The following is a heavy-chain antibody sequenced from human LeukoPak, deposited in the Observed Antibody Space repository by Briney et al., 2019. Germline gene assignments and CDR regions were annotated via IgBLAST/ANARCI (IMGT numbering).Heavy chain of an antibody. CDR3: ARGVGGSSLYYYYYYYMDV. V-gene: IGHV1-8*01. D-gene: IGHD1-26*01. CDR1: GYTFTNYG. J-gene: IGHJ6*03. Sequence: ASVKVSCKASGYTFTNYGITWVRQATGQGLEWMGWMNPNSGNTGYAQKFQGRVTITRNTSISTAYMELSSLRSEDTAVYYCARGVGGSSLYYYYYYYMDVWGKGTTVTVSS. CDR2: MNPNSGNT.